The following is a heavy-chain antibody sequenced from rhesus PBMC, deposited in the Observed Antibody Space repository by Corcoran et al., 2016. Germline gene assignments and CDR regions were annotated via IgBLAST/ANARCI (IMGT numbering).Heavy chain of an antibody. CDR3: ARRKVLFDY. J-gene: IGHJ4*01. CDR1: GGSVSSSNW. V-gene: IGHV4-65*01. Sequence: QVQLQESGPGLVKPSETLSLTCAVSGGSVSSSNWWGGIRQPPGKGLEWIGYISGSSGSTYYNPSLKSRVTISTDTSKNQFSRKLSYVTAADTAVYYGARRKVLFDYWGQGVLVTVSS. CDR2: ISGSSGST.